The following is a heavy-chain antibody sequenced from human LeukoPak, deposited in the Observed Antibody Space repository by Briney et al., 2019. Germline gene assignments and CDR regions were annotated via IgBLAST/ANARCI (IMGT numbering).Heavy chain of an antibody. V-gene: IGHV4-61*05. J-gene: IGHJ5*02. CDR3: ARGPPYYDYKGGDP. CDR1: GGSITSSGYY. Sequence: SETLSLTCTVSGGSITSSGYYWGWIRQPPGKGLEWIGYIYYSGSTNYNPSLKSRVTISVDTSKNQFSLKVNSVTAADTAVYYCARGPPYYDYKGGDPWGQGTLVTVSS. D-gene: IGHD3-3*01. CDR2: IYYSGST.